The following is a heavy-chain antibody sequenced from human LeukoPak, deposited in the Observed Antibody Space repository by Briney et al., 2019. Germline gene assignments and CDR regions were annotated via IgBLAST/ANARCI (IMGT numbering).Heavy chain of an antibody. V-gene: IGHV3-53*01. CDR1: GVTVSSNS. J-gene: IGHJ4*02. CDR2: IYSSVT. CDR3: ARRAGAYSHPYDY. D-gene: IGHD4/OR15-4a*01. Sequence: PGGSLRLSCTVSGVTVSSNSMSWVRPAPGKGLEWVSFIYSSVTHYSDSVKGRFTISRDNSRNTLFLRMNSLRAEDTAVYYCARRAGAYSHPYDYWGQGTLVTVSS.